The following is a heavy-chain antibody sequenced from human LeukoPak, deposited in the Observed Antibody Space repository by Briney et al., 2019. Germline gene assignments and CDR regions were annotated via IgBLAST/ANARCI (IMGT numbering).Heavy chain of an antibody. D-gene: IGHD3-3*01. CDR3: AAVNGNFWIGYHYSED. V-gene: IGHV4-39*01. CDR1: GGSLGSSSYY. CDR2: IYDGNT. Sequence: SDTLSLTCTVSGGSLGSSSYYWGWIRQPPGKGLEWIGTIYDGNTFYNPSLQSRVTISLDMSKTQFSLKLNSVTATDTAVYYCAAVNGNFWIGYHYSEDWGQGTLVSVSS. J-gene: IGHJ4*02.